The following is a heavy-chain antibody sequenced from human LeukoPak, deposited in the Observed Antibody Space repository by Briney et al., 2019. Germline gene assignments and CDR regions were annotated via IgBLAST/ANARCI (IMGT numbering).Heavy chain of an antibody. J-gene: IGHJ4*02. CDR2: IYHSGST. CDR3: ARDLEYYDSSSPEDY. V-gene: IGHV4-38-2*02. CDR1: GYSISSGYY. Sequence: SETLSLTCTVSGYSISSGYYWGWIRQPPGKGLEWIGSIYHSGSTYYNPSLKSRVTISVDTSKNQFSLKLSSVTAADTAVYYCARDLEYYDSSSPEDYWGQGTLVTVSS. D-gene: IGHD3-22*01.